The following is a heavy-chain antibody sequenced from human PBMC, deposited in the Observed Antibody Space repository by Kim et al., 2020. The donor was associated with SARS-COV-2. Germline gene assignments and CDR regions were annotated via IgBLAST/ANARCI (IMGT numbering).Heavy chain of an antibody. D-gene: IGHD1-26*01. CDR3: AKDHRGVGYYYYYYYMDV. V-gene: IGHV3-23*01. CDR1: GFTFSSYA. J-gene: IGHJ6*03. CDR2: ISGSGGST. Sequence: GGSLRLSCAASGFTFSSYAMSWVRQAPGKGLEWVSAISGSGGSTYYADSVKGRFTISRDNSKNTLYLQMNSLRAEDTAVYYCAKDHRGVGYYYYYYYMDVWGKGTTVTVSS.